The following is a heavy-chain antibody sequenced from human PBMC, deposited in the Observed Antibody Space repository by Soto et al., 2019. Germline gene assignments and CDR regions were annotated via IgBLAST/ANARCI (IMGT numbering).Heavy chain of an antibody. CDR1: GFTFSSYS. Sequence: GGSLRLSCAASGFTFSSYSMNWFRQAPGKGLEWVSYISSSSSTIYYADSVKGRFTISRDNAKNSLYLQMNSLRAEDTAVYYCARGGPENWFDPWGQGTLVTVSS. V-gene: IGHV3-48*01. J-gene: IGHJ5*02. CDR3: ARGGPENWFDP. CDR2: ISSSSSTI.